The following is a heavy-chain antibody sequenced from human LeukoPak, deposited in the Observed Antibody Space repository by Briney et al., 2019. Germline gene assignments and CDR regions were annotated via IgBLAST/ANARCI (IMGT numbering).Heavy chain of an antibody. CDR1: GFTSNSLA. J-gene: IGHJ4*02. Sequence: GGSRGLSFSASGFTSNSLAVHWVRKPPARGLEWVAVISFDGSNKYYADSVTGRFTISRDNSKNTLYLQMNSLRLEDTAVYYCARGESGWFDYWGQGTLVTVSS. CDR3: ARGESGWFDY. CDR2: ISFDGSNK. D-gene: IGHD6-19*01. V-gene: IGHV3-30*01.